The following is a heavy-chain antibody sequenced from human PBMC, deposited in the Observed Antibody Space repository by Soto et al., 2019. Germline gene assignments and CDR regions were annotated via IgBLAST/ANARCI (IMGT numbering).Heavy chain of an antibody. V-gene: IGHV3-11*01. Sequence: QVQLVESGGGLVKPGGSLRLSCTASGFTFTDHYMTWIHQAPGKGLEWVSYINSGGSNIYYADSVRGRFTISRDNAKNAVYLQMSSLRAEDTAIYYCARDMRGANWGQGTLVIVSS. D-gene: IGHD3-10*01. CDR3: ARDMRGAN. CDR1: GFTFTDHY. J-gene: IGHJ4*02. CDR2: INSGGSNI.